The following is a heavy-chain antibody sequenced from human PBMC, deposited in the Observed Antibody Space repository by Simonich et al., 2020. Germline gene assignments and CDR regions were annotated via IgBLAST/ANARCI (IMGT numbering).Heavy chain of an antibody. Sequence: QVQLVQSGAEVKKPGASVKVSCKASGYTFTSYDINWVRQATGQGLEWIGWTNPNSGNTGYAQKFQGRVTITRNTSISTAYMELSSLRSEDTAVYYCARARYCSSTSCYNWFDPWGQGTLVTVSS. D-gene: IGHD2-2*01. CDR3: ARARYCSSTSCYNWFDP. V-gene: IGHV1-8*03. CDR2: TNPNSGNT. J-gene: IGHJ5*02. CDR1: GYTFTSYD.